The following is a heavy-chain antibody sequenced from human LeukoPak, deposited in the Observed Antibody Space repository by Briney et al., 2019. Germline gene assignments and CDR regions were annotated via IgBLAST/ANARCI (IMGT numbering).Heavy chain of an antibody. J-gene: IGHJ4*02. CDR3: VRDNYGVDY. D-gene: IGHD4-17*01. Sequence: GGSLRLSCAASGFNFSTYWMQWVRQAPGKGLVWVSHINGDGSSTTYADSVKGRFTISRDNAKNTLYLQMNSLRAEDTAVYYCVRDNYGVDYWGQGTLVTVSS. CDR1: GFNFSTYW. V-gene: IGHV3-74*01. CDR2: INGDGSST.